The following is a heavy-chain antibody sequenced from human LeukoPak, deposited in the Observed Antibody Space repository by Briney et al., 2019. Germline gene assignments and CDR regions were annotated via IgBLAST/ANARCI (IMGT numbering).Heavy chain of an antibody. CDR1: GGSISSYY. CDR3: AMFRGYFDY. CDR2: IYYSGST. J-gene: IGHJ4*02. V-gene: IGHV4-59*01. D-gene: IGHD3-10*02. Sequence: SETLSLTCTVSGGSISSYYWSWIRQPPGKGLEWIGYIYYSGSTNNNPSLKSRVTISVDTSKNQFSLKLSSVTAADTAVYYCAMFRGYFDYWGQGTLVTVSS.